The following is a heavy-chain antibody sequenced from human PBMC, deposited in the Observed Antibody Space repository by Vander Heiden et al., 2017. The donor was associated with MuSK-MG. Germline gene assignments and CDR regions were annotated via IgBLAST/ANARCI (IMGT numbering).Heavy chain of an antibody. CDR1: GYTFTSYY. V-gene: IGHV1-46*01. D-gene: IGHD6-13*01. CDR2: INPSGGST. CDR3: ARDLHSSSWYPFYYYGMDV. Sequence: QVQLVQSGAEVKKPGASVKVSCKASGYTFTSYYMHWVRQAPGQGLEWMGIINPSGGSTSYAQKFQGRVTMTRDTSTSTVYMELSSLRSEDTAVYYCARDLHSSSWYPFYYYGMDVWGQGTTVTVSS. J-gene: IGHJ6*02.